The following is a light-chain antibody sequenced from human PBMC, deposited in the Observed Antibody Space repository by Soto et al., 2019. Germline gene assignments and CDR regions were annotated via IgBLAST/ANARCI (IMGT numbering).Light chain of an antibody. CDR2: NNN. Sequence: SALTQPPSTSGTPGQRVTISCSGSSSNIGSSYVFWFQHLPGTAPKLLMYNNNQRPSGVPDRVSASKSGTSASLAISGLRSEDEADYYCAAWDDRVSGYVFGTGTKVTVL. V-gene: IGLV1-47*02. CDR3: AAWDDRVSGYV. CDR1: SSNIGSSY. J-gene: IGLJ1*01.